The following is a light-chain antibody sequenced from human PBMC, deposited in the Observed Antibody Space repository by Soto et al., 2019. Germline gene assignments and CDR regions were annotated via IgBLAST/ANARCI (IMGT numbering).Light chain of an antibody. CDR1: DIGSKG. CDR3: QVWDSGSAHVV. Sequence: SYELTQPPSVSVAPGKTASISCGGKDIGSKGVHWYQQKPGQAPVLVIYSDTDLPPVITERFSGSNSANLATLTISRGEAGDESDYYCQVWDSGSAHVVFGGGTKLTVL. CDR2: SDT. V-gene: IGLV3-21*04. J-gene: IGLJ2*01.